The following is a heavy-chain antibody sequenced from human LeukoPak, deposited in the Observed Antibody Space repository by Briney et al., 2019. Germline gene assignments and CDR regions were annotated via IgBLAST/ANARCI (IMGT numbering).Heavy chain of an antibody. CDR2: IYYSGST. CDR3: ATYSSGYYYVAY. CDR1: GGSISSSSYY. Sequence: SETLSLTCTVSGGSISSSSYYWGWIRQPPGKGLEWIGSIYYSGSTNYNPSLKSRVTISVDTSKNQFSLKLSSVTAADTAVYYCATYSSGYYYVAYWGQGTLVTVSS. V-gene: IGHV4-39*07. D-gene: IGHD3-22*01. J-gene: IGHJ4*02.